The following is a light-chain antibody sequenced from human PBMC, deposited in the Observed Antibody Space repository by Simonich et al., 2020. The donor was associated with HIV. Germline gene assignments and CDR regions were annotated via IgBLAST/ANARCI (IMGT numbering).Light chain of an antibody. CDR2: KAS. J-gene: IGKJ1*01. Sequence: DIQMTQSPSTLSASVGDRVIITCRASQSISSWLAWYQQNPGKAPKPLIYKASSLESGFPSRFSGSGSGTEFTLTISSLQPDDFATYYCQQYNSYPWTFGQGTKVEIK. V-gene: IGKV1-5*03. CDR3: QQYNSYPWT. CDR1: QSISSW.